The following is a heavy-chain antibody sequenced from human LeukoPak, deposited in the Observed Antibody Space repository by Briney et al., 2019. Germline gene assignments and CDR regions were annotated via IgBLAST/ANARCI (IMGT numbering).Heavy chain of an antibody. J-gene: IGHJ4*02. CDR3: ARSDYDILTGYPDGVDY. CDR2: ISSSGSTI. CDR1: GFTFGDYY. Sequence: GGSLRLSCAASGFTFGDYYMSWIRQAPGKGLEWVSYISSSGSTIYYADSVKGRFTISRDNAKNSLYLQMNSLRAEDTAVYYCARSDYDILTGYPDGVDYWGQGTLVTVSS. V-gene: IGHV3-11*01. D-gene: IGHD3-9*01.